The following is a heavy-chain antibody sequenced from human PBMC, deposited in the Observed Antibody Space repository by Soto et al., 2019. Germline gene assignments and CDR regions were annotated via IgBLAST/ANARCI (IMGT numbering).Heavy chain of an antibody. CDR1: GYTLITYG. Sequence: QVQLVQSGAEVKMPGASVKVSCKASGYTLITYGISWVRQAPGQGLEWMGWISAYNGDRNYAQKIQGRVTMSTDTAKNTAVMEQRRLKTDDTAVYYCARVRSNDYVSVTGYYRPTDGDYLGQGTLITVSS. CDR2: ISAYNGDR. J-gene: IGHJ4*02. V-gene: IGHV1-18*04. CDR3: ARVRSNDYVSVTGYYRPTDGDY. D-gene: IGHD3-9*01.